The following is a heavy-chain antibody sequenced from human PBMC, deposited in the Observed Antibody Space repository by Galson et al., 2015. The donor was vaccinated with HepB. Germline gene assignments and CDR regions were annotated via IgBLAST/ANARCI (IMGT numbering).Heavy chain of an antibody. V-gene: IGHV4-39*07. J-gene: IGHJ4*02. Sequence: ETLSLTCTVSGDSIGSRSYYWGWIRQPPGKGLEWLGSIYYGGTTYDNPSLKTRLTISLETSKNQFSLKLTSVTTADTAVYYCARLSGSPPPRPTLTTAPNGAFDFWGQGTLVTVSS. CDR3: ARLSGSPPPRPTLTTAPNGAFDF. D-gene: IGHD2-21*02. CDR2: IYYGGTT. CDR1: GDSIGSRSYY.